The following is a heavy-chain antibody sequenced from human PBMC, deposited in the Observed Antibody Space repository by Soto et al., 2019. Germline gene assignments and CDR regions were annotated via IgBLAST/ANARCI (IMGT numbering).Heavy chain of an antibody. CDR2: INSDGSST. CDR3: ARGARNYYYFDY. V-gene: IGHV3-74*01. CDR1: GFTFSSYW. D-gene: IGHD1-7*01. J-gene: IGHJ4*02. Sequence: GGSLRLSCAASGFTFSSYWMHWVRQAPGKGLVWVSRINSDGSSTYYADSVKGRFTISRDNAKNTLYLQMNSLRAEDTAVYYCARGARNYYYFDYWGQGTLVTVSS.